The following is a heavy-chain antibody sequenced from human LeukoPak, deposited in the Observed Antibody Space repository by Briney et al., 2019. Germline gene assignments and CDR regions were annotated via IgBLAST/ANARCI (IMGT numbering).Heavy chain of an antibody. Sequence: ASVKVSCKASGYTFTGYYMHWVRQATGQGLEWMGWMNPNSGNTGYAQKFQGRVTMTRNTSISTAYMELSSLRSEDMAVYYCARGYNWNDGWFDPWGQGTLVTVSS. CDR1: GYTFTGYY. CDR2: MNPNSGNT. V-gene: IGHV1-8*02. J-gene: IGHJ5*02. D-gene: IGHD1-20*01. CDR3: ARGYNWNDGWFDP.